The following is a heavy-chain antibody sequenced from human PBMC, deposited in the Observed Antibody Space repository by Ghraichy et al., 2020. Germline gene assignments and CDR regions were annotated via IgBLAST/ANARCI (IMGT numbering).Heavy chain of an antibody. CDR2: INHSGST. CDR3: ARGRDIVVVVAATPPGWFDP. V-gene: IGHV4-34*01. CDR1: GGSFSGYY. J-gene: IGHJ5*02. D-gene: IGHD2-15*01. Sequence: SQTLSLTCAVYGGSFSGYYWSWIRQPPGKGLEWIGEINHSGSTNYNPSLKSRVTISVDTSKNQFSLKLSSVTAADTAVYYCARGRDIVVVVAATPPGWFDPWGQGTLVTVSS.